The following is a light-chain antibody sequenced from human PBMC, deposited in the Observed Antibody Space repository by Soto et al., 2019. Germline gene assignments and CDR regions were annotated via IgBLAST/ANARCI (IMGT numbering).Light chain of an antibody. V-gene: IGKV1-17*01. CDR2: VAS. Sequence: DIQITQSPSSLSATVEDRVTITCRASQAIRNDLAWYQQKPGKAPERLIYVASSLQSGVPSRFSGSGSGTEFSLAITSLQPEDFATYYCLQYYSYPQRFGQGAKVDI. J-gene: IGKJ1*01. CDR3: LQYYSYPQR. CDR1: QAIRND.